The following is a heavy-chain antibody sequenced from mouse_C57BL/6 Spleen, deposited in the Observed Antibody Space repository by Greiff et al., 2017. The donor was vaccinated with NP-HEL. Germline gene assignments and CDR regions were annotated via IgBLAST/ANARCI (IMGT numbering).Heavy chain of an antibody. CDR2: ISSGGDYI. J-gene: IGHJ2*01. CDR1: GFTFSSYA. Sequence: EVKLVESGEGLVKPGGSLKLSCAASGFTFSSYAMSWVRQTPEKRLEWVAYISSGGDYIYYADTVKGRFTISSDNARNTLYLQMNSLKSEDTAMYYCTRDSRGYFDDWGQGTTLTVSS. V-gene: IGHV5-9-1*02. CDR3: TRDSRGYFDD.